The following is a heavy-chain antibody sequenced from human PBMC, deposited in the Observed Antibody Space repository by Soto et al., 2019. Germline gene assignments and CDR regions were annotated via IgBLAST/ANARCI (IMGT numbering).Heavy chain of an antibody. CDR1: GYTFSTYT. D-gene: IGHD4-17*01. Sequence: VQLVESGGGLAQPGGSLRLSCAASGYTFSTYTMAWVRQAPGRGPEWVAGVSQDGTAHYADSVKGRFTISRDNSRDTVYLQMITLRGEDTAVYYCANDMRPDGVWDFDFWGQGTLVTVSS. CDR3: ANDMRPDGVWDFDF. V-gene: IGHV3-23*04. J-gene: IGHJ4*02. CDR2: VSQDGTA.